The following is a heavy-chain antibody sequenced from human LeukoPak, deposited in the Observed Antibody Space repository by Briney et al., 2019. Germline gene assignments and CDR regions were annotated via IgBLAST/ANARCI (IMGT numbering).Heavy chain of an antibody. CDR1: GHTFTSYG. J-gene: IGHJ3*02. Sequence: ASVKVSCKASGHTFTSYGISWVRQAPGQGLEWMGWISAYNGNTNYAQKLQGRVTMTTDTSTSTAYMELRSLRSDDTAVYYCARDILLIAAAGKRDAFDIWGQGTMVTVSS. V-gene: IGHV1-18*01. D-gene: IGHD6-13*01. CDR3: ARDILLIAAAGKRDAFDI. CDR2: ISAYNGNT.